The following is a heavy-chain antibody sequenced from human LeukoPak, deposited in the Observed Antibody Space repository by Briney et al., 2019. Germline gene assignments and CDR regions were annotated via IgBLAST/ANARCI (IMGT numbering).Heavy chain of an antibody. V-gene: IGHV1-2*02. Sequence: ASVTVSCKASGYTFTGYYMHWVRQAPGQGLEWMGWINPNSGGTNYAQKFQGRVTMTRDTSISTAYMELSRLRSDDTAVYYCARDGAMAGTGTFFDYWGQGTLVTVSS. D-gene: IGHD6-19*01. CDR2: INPNSGGT. CDR3: ARDGAMAGTGTFFDY. CDR1: GYTFTGYY. J-gene: IGHJ4*02.